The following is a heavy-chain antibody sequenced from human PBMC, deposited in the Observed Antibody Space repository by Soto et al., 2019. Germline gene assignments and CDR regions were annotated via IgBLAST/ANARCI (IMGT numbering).Heavy chain of an antibody. CDR2: IYYSGST. V-gene: IGHV4-59*01. CDR3: AKTADGSFGH. CDR1: GGSISAYY. D-gene: IGHD6-13*01. J-gene: IGHJ4*02. Sequence: PSETLSLTCSVSGGSISAYYSSWIRHPPGKGLEWIAYIYYSGSTNYNPSLKSRVTMSVDTSKNQFSLKLSAVTAADTAVYYCAKTADGSFGHWGQGTLVTVSS.